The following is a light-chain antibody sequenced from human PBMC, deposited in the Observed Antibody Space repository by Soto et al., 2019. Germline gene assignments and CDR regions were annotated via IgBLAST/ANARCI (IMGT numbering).Light chain of an antibody. J-gene: IGLJ3*02. CDR3: AAWDDSLNGRV. V-gene: IGLV1-44*01. Sequence: QAVMTQPPSVSGTRGQRVTISCSGSSSNIGSNTANWYQHLPGTAPKVLIYSNNRRPSGVPDRFSGSKSGTSASLAISGLHSEDEADYYCAAWDDSLNGRVFGGGTKLTVL. CDR1: SSNIGSNT. CDR2: SNN.